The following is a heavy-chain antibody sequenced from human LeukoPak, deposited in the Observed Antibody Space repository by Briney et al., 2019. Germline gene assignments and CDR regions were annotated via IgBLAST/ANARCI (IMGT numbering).Heavy chain of an antibody. CDR1: GGSFSGYY. J-gene: IGHJ4*02. CDR3: ASWGAARRFDY. CDR2: INHSGST. V-gene: IGHV4-34*01. D-gene: IGHD6-6*01. Sequence: PSETLSLTCAVYGGSFSGYYWSWIRQPPGKGLEWIGEINHSGSTNYNPSLKSRVTISVDTSKNQFSLKPSSVTAADTAVYYCASWGAARRFDYWGQGTLVTVSS.